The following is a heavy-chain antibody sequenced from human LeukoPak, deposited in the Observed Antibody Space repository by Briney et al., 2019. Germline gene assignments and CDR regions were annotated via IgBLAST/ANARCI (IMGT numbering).Heavy chain of an antibody. CDR3: ARVGTYYDILTGSPGVNGMDV. D-gene: IGHD3-9*01. J-gene: IGHJ6*02. CDR2: IYYSGGT. Sequence: SETLSLTCTVYGGSITSDYWSWIRQPPGKGLDWIGYIYYSGGTNYNPSLKSRVTISVDTSKNQFSLKLSSVTAADTAVYYCARVGTYYDILTGSPGVNGMDVWGQGTTVTVSS. V-gene: IGHV4-59*12. CDR1: GGSITSDY.